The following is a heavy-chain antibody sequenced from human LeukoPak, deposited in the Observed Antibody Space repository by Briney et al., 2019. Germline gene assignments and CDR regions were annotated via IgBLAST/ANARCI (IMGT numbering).Heavy chain of an antibody. CDR2: IYYSGSA. D-gene: IGHD6-6*01. CDR3: VRVSYRIAARLVWFDP. J-gene: IGHJ5*02. CDR1: GGSISSYY. V-gene: IGHV4-59*01. Sequence: SETLSLTCTVSGGSISSYYWSWIRQPPGKGLEWIGYIYYSGSANYNPSLKSRVTISVDTSKNHFSLKLSSVTAADTAVYYCVRVSYRIAARLVWFDPWGQGTLVTVSS.